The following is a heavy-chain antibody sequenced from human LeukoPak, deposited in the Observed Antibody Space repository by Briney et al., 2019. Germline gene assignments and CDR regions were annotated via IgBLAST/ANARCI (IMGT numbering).Heavy chain of an antibody. Sequence: TGGSLRLSCAAPGFTFSRNGMTWVRQAPGKGLEWVSAISGSGGNTYYADSVKGRFTISRDNSKNTLYLQMNSLRAEDTAVYYCAKDRRAGSYDYWGQGTLVTVSS. CDR2: ISGSGGNT. D-gene: IGHD3-10*01. CDR3: AKDRRAGSYDY. CDR1: GFTFSRNG. V-gene: IGHV3-23*01. J-gene: IGHJ4*02.